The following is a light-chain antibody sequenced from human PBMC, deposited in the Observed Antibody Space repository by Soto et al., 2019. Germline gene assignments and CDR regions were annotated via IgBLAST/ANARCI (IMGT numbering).Light chain of an antibody. CDR1: ESVTNNY. CDR3: QQYGSSPLT. CDR2: GAS. Sequence: EIVLTQSPGTLSLSPGERATLSCRASESVTNNYLAWYPQKPGQAPRLLIHGASIRTTGIPDRFSGSGSGTDFTLTISSLEPEDSAVYYCQQYGSSPLTFGQGTKVDIK. J-gene: IGKJ1*01. V-gene: IGKV3-20*01.